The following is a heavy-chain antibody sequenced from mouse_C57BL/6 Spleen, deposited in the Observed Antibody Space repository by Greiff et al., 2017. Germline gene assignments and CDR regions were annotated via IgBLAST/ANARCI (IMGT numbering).Heavy chain of an antibody. Sequence: VKLQESGPELVKPGASVKISCKASGYAFSSSWMNWVKQRPGKGLEWIGRIYPGDGDTNYNGKFKGKATLTADKSSSTAYMQLSSLTSEDSAVYFCARRGDYDMDYWGQGTSVTVSS. J-gene: IGHJ4*01. V-gene: IGHV1-82*01. CDR2: IYPGDGDT. CDR3: ARRGDYDMDY. CDR1: GYAFSSSW.